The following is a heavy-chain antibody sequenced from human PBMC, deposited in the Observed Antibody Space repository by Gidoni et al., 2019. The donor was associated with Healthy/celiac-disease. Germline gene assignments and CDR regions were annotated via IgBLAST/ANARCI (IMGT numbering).Heavy chain of an antibody. J-gene: IGHJ2*01. D-gene: IGHD6-13*01. CDR2: ISGSGGST. CDR3: ARGIAAAGSYWYFDL. CDR1: GCTFSSYA. Sequence: EVQLLESGGGLVQQGGSRRRACAASGCTFSSYAMSWVRQAPGKGLEWVSAISGSGGSTYSADSVKGRFTISRDNSKTTLYLQMHSLRAEDTAVYYCARGIAAAGSYWYFDLWGRGTLVTVSS. V-gene: IGHV3-23*01.